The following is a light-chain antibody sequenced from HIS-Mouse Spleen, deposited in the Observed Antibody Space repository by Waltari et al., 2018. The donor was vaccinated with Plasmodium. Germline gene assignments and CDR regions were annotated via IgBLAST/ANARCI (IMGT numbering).Light chain of an antibody. CDR2: EVS. J-gene: IGLJ2*01. Sequence: QSALTQPPSASGSPGQSVTISCTGTSRDVGGYTYVSWYQQHPGKAPILMIYEVSKRPSGVPDRFSGSKSGNTASLTVSGLQAEDEADYYCSSYAGSNNLVFGGGTKLTVL. CDR1: SRDVGGYTY. CDR3: SSYAGSNNLV. V-gene: IGLV2-8*01.